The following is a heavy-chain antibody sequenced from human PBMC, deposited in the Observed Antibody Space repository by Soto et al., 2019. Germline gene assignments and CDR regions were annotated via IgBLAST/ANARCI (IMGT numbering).Heavy chain of an antibody. Sequence: GGSLRLSCAASGFTFSSYGMHWVRQAPGKGLEWVAVISYDGSNKYYADSVKGRFTISRDNSKNTLYLQMNSLRAEDTAVYYCAKDVVVGATTGLGDYYYYYGMDVWGQGTTVTVSS. V-gene: IGHV3-30*18. J-gene: IGHJ6*02. CDR1: GFTFSSYG. CDR3: AKDVVVGATTGLGDYYYYYGMDV. CDR2: ISYDGSNK. D-gene: IGHD1-26*01.